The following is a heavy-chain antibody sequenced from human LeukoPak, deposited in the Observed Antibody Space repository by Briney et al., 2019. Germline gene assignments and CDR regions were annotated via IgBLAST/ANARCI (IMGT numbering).Heavy chain of an antibody. J-gene: IGHJ4*02. CDR3: AKVAVAGNFDY. CDR2: ISCNSGSI. Sequence: PGGSLRLSCAASGFTFDDYAMHWVRQAPGKGLEWVSGISCNSGSIGYADSVKGRFTISRDNAKNSLYLQMNSLRAEDTALYYCAKVAVAGNFDYWGQGTLVTVSS. V-gene: IGHV3-9*01. D-gene: IGHD6-19*01. CDR1: GFTFDDYA.